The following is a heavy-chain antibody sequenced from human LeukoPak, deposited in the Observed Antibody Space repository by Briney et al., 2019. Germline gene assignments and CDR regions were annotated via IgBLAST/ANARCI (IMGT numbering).Heavy chain of an antibody. J-gene: IGHJ4*02. V-gene: IGHV3-7*01. Sequence: GGSLRLSCAASGFIFSDYWMNWVRQVPGKGLEWVANINEDGSAQDSVDSVRGRFSISRDNAKNSLYLQMNSLRVEDTAIYYCATRESSMARSHWGQGTLVTVSS. D-gene: IGHD3-10*01. CDR1: GFIFSDYW. CDR2: INEDGSAQ. CDR3: ATRESSMARSH.